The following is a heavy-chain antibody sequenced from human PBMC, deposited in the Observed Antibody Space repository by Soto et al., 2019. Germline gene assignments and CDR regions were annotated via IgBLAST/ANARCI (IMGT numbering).Heavy chain of an antibody. V-gene: IGHV4-59*01. D-gene: IGHD4-17*01. CDR2: IYNSGFT. CDR3: ARLERTVTGYYYYYGVDV. Sequence: SLTCTVSGDSISAYYWSWIRQPPGKGLEWIGHIYNSGFTNYNPSLEGRVTISVDTSRNYFSLKVRSVTTADTAVYYCARLERTVTGYYYYYGVDVWGQGTTVTVSS. CDR1: GDSISAYY. J-gene: IGHJ6*02.